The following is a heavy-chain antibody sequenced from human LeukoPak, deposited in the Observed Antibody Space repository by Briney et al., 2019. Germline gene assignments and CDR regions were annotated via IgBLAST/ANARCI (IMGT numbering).Heavy chain of an antibody. CDR2: IIPIFGTA. Sequence: ASVKVSCKASGYTFTGYYMHWVRQAPGQGLEWMGGIIPIFGTANYAQKFQDRVTITADESTSTAYMELSTLRSEDTAVYYCARDSGNDFGANWGQGTLVTVSS. CDR1: GYTFTGYY. CDR3: ARDSGNDFGAN. V-gene: IGHV1-69*13. D-gene: IGHD4-17*01. J-gene: IGHJ4*02.